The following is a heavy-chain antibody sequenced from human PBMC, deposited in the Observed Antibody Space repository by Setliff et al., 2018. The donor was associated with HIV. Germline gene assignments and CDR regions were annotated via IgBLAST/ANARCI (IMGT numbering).Heavy chain of an antibody. V-gene: IGHV3-48*03. CDR1: GFTFSSYE. D-gene: IGHD1-20*01. J-gene: IGHJ4*02. Sequence: PGGSLRLSCAASGFTFSSYEMNWVRQAPGKGLEWVSYISSSGSTIYYADSVKGRFTISRDNAKNSLYLQMNSLRAEDTAVYYCARGGNNWNDFDHWGQGTLVTVSS. CDR3: ARGGNNWNDFDH. CDR2: ISSSGSTI.